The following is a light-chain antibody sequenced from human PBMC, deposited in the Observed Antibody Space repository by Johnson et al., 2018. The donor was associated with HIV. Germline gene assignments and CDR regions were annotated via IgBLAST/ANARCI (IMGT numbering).Light chain of an antibody. CDR1: SSNIGSNY. CDR3: GTWHSSLNGYV. V-gene: IGLV1-51*01. Sequence: QSVLTQPPSVSAAPGREVTISCSGSSSNIGSNYVSWYQQIPGTAPKLLIYDNNKRPSGIPDRFSGSKSGTSATLGITGLQTGDEADYYCGTWHSSLNGYVFGSGTKVTVL. CDR2: DNN. J-gene: IGLJ1*01.